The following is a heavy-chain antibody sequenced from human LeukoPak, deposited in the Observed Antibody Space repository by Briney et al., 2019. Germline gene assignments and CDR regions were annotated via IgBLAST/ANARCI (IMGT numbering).Heavy chain of an antibody. CDR1: GGSISSYY. CDR3: ARGYCSGGNCYWFDY. V-gene: IGHV4-59*01. CDR2: IYFTGST. D-gene: IGHD2-15*01. Sequence: SETLSLTCTVSGGSISSYYWNWIRQPPGKGLEWIGFIYFTGSTNYNPSLKSRVTISLDTSKSQFSLRLSSVTAADTAVYYCARGYCSGGNCYWFDYWGQGTLVTVSS. J-gene: IGHJ4*02.